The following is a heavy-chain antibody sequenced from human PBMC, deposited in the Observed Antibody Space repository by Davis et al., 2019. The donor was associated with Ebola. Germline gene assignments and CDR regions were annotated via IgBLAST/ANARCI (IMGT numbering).Heavy chain of an antibody. D-gene: IGHD2-21*01. CDR3: AKDISVGPVHSSYYVMDV. J-gene: IGHJ6*02. CDR2: INWKSDLI. CDR1: GFTFDDYA. V-gene: IGHV3-9*01. Sequence: SLKISCAASGFTFDDYAMHWVRQTPGKGLEWVSSINWKSDLIDYAGSVKGRFTISRDNAKNSLYLQMNNLRLDDTALYYCAKDISVGPVHSSYYVMDVWGQGTSVTVSS.